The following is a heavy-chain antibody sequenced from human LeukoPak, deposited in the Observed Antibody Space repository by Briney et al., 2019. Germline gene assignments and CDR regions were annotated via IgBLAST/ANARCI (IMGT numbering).Heavy chain of an antibody. V-gene: IGHV4-38-2*02. Sequence: PSETLSLTCTVSGYSISSGYYWGWIRQPPGKGLEWIGSIYHSGSTYYNPSLKSRVTISVDTSKNQFSLKLSSVTAADTAVYYXARVVQSTDSSGFYLPEYFQHWGQGTLVTVSS. CDR1: GYSISSGYY. CDR2: IYHSGST. D-gene: IGHD3-22*01. CDR3: ARVVQSTDSSGFYLPEYFQH. J-gene: IGHJ1*01.